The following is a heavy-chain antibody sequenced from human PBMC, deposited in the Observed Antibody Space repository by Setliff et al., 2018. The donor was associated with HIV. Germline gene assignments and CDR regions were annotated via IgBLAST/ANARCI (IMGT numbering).Heavy chain of an antibody. D-gene: IGHD2-2*01. Sequence: PSETLSLTCTVSGDSVSSASYYWSWIRQPPGKGLEWIGYIYYSGTTKYNPSLKNRLTMSLDTSKQQFSLRLSSVTAADPAIYYCARGGPSVPCTSVSCPPYYYMDVWGKGATVTVSS. CDR2: IYYSGTT. J-gene: IGHJ6*03. CDR1: GDSVSSASYY. CDR3: ARGGPSVPCTSVSCPPYYYMDV. V-gene: IGHV4-61*01.